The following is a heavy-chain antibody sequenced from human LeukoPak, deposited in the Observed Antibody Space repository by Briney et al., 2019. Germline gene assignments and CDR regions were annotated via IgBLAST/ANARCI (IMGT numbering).Heavy chain of an antibody. CDR3: ARSPDCSSTSCYSVGYYYYYMDV. V-gene: IGHV1-69*13. J-gene: IGHJ6*03. Sequence: SVKVSCKASGGTFSSYAISWVRQAPGQGLEWMGGIIPIFGTANYAQKFQGRVTITADESTSTAYMELSSLRSEDTAVYYCARSPDCSSTSCYSVGYYYYYMDVWGKGTTVTVPS. CDR1: GGTFSSYA. CDR2: IIPIFGTA. D-gene: IGHD2-2*01.